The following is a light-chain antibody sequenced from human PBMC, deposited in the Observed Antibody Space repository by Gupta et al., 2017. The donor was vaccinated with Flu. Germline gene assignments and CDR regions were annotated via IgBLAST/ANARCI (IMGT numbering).Light chain of an antibody. V-gene: IGKV1-9*01. CDR3: QQLNSYPRT. CDR1: QGISNY. CDR2: HAS. J-gene: IGKJ1*01. Sequence: VDRVTITCRASQGISNYLAWYQQKPGKAPKLLIYHASTLQSGVPSRFSGSGSWSTFTLTISSLQTEDFATYYCQQLNSYPRTFGQGTKVEAK.